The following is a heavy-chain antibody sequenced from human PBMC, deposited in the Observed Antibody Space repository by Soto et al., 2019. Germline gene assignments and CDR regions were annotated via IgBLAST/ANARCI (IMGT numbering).Heavy chain of an antibody. J-gene: IGHJ5*02. Sequence: QITLKESGPTLVKPTQTLTLTCTFSGFSLSTSGVGVGWIRQPPGKALEWLALIYWDDDKRYSPSLKSRLTITKDTSKNQVVLTMTNMDPVDTATYYCARIMCGFLEWSGHTNWFDPWGQGTLVTVSS. CDR3: ARIMCGFLEWSGHTNWFDP. CDR1: GFSLSTSGVG. CDR2: IYWDDDK. V-gene: IGHV2-5*02. D-gene: IGHD3-3*01.